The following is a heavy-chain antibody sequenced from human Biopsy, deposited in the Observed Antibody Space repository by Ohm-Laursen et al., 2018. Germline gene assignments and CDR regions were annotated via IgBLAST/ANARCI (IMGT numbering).Heavy chain of an antibody. V-gene: IGHV4-34*01. CDR1: GGSFSGYF. CDR2: INDSGTT. CDR3: ARLGDFHGSGIYGLDV. Sequence: GTLSLTCAVDGGSFSGYFWTWIRQPPGKGLEWIGEINDSGTTNYNPSLKSRLTMSIDTSTNQFSLKLTSVTAADTAVYYCARLGDFHGSGIYGLDVWGRGTLVTVSS. D-gene: IGHD3-10*01. J-gene: IGHJ6*02.